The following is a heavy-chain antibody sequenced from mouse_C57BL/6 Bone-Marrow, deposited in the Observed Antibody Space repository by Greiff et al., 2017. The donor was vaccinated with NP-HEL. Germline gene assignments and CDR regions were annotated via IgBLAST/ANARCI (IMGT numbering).Heavy chain of an antibody. CDR3: TRSPPTGTPRGFAY. Sequence: QVQLQQSGAELVRPGASVTLSCKASGYTFTDYEMHWVKQTPVHGLEWIGAIDPETGGTAYNQKFKGKAILTADKSSSTAYMELRSLTSEDSAVYYCTRSPPTGTPRGFAYWGQGTLVTVSA. CDR1: GYTFTDYE. CDR2: IDPETGGT. D-gene: IGHD1-1*02. J-gene: IGHJ3*01. V-gene: IGHV1-15*01.